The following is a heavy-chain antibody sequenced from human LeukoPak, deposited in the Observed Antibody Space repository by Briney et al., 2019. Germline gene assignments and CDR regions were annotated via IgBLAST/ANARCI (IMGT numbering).Heavy chain of an antibody. CDR1: GGSISSYY. V-gene: IGHV4-59*01. CDR2: IYYSGST. D-gene: IGHD3-9*01. J-gene: IGHJ4*02. Sequence: SETLSLTCTVSGGSISSYYWSWIRQPPGKGLEWIGYIYYSGSTNYNPSLKSRVTISVDTSKNQFSLKLSSVTAADTAVYYCARGHRYYDILTGYSQSTWGFDCWGQGTLVTVSS. CDR3: ARGHRYYDILTGYSQSTWGFDC.